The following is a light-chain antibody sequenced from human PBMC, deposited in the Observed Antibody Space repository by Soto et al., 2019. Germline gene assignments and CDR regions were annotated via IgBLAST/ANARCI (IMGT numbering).Light chain of an antibody. V-gene: IGKV3-15*01. CDR3: QQYSNWPT. Sequence: EIVMTQSPATLSVSPGERATLSCRAGQSVSRNLAWYQQRPGQAPRLLISGASTRATGIAARLSGSGSGREFTLTSSSPQSEDSALYYCQQYSNWPTFGQGTRLDIK. CDR1: QSVSRN. J-gene: IGKJ5*01. CDR2: GAS.